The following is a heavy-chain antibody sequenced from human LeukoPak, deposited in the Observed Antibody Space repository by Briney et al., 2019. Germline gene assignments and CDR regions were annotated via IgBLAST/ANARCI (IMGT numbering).Heavy chain of an antibody. CDR3: AREEARGGSPRFDY. V-gene: IGHV4-30-4*01. J-gene: IGHJ4*02. CDR1: GXSISSGDYY. D-gene: IGHD1-26*01. Sequence: SQTLSLTCIVSGXSISSGDYYWSWIRQPPGKGLEWIGYIYYSGSTYYNPSLKSRVTISVDTSKNQFSLKLSSVTAADTAVYYCAREEARGGSPRFDYWGQGTLVTVSS. CDR2: IYYSGST.